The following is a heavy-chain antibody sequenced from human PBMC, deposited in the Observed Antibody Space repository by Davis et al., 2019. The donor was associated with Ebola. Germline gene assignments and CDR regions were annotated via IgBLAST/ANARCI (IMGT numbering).Heavy chain of an antibody. Sequence: GESLKIFCAASGFTFSSYGMHWVRQAPGKGLEWVAVISYDGSNKYYADSVKGRFTISRDNSKNTLYLQMNSLRAEDTAVYYCARGGVPAAIPDYYYYYGMDVWGQGTTVTVSS. D-gene: IGHD2-2*02. CDR1: GFTFSSYG. J-gene: IGHJ6*02. CDR2: ISYDGSNK. V-gene: IGHV3-30*03. CDR3: ARGGVPAAIPDYYYYYGMDV.